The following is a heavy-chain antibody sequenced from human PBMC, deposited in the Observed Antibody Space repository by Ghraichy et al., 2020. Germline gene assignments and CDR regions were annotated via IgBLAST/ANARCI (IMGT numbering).Heavy chain of an antibody. CDR2: ISSSSSTI. D-gene: IGHD3-3*01. CDR1: GFTFRSYS. J-gene: IGHJ6*02. CDR3: ARDGDFWSGYHSYYYYGMDV. Sequence: GESLNISCAASGFTFRSYSMNWVRQAPGKGLEWVSYISSSSSTIYYADSVKGRFTIFRDNAKNSVYLQMNSLRDEDTAVYYCARDGDFWSGYHSYYYYGMDVWGQGTTVTVSS. V-gene: IGHV3-48*02.